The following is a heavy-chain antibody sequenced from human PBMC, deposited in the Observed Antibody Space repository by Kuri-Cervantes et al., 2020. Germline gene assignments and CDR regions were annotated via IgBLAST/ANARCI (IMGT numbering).Heavy chain of an antibody. D-gene: IGHD3-10*01. CDR2: IYYSGST. Sequence: SETLSLTCTVSGGSISSYYWSWIRQPPGKGLEWIGYIYYSGSTNYNPSLKSRVTISVDTSKNQFSLKLSSVTAADTAVYYCARDAQYYGSGSYPHYYMDVWGKGTTGTGAS. CDR3: ARDAQYYGSGSYPHYYMDV. J-gene: IGHJ6*03. V-gene: IGHV4-59*01. CDR1: GGSISSYY.